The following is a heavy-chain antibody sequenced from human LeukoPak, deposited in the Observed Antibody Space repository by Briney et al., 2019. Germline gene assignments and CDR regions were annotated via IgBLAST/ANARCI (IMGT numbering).Heavy chain of an antibody. CDR1: GFTFSSYA. Sequence: GGSLRLSCAASGFTFSSYAMSWVRQAPGKGLEWVANIKQDGSEKYYVDSVKGRFTISRDNAKNSLYLQMNSLRAEDTAVYYCARGLASYYYYYYMDVWGKGTTVTVSS. J-gene: IGHJ6*03. V-gene: IGHV3-7*01. D-gene: IGHD3-9*01. CDR2: IKQDGSEK. CDR3: ARGLASYYYYYYMDV.